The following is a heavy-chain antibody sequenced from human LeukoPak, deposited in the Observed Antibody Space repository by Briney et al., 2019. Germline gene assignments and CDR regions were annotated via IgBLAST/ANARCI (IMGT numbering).Heavy chain of an antibody. CDR3: ARDTITMIVVDIPGGWFDP. V-gene: IGHV4-59*12. D-gene: IGHD3-22*01. CDR2: IYYSGST. J-gene: IGHJ5*02. CDR1: GGSISSYY. Sequence: SETLSLTCTVSGGSISSYYWSWIRQPPGKGLEWIGYIYYSGSTNYNPSLKSRVTISVDTSKNQFSLKLSSVTAADTAVYYCARDTITMIVVDIPGGWFDPWGQGTLVTVSS.